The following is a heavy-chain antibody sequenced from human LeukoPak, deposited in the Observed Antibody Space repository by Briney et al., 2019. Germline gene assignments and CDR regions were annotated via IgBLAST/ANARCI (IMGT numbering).Heavy chain of an antibody. CDR2: IDPNTGTT. CDR3: ARELPGSCYFDY. J-gene: IGHJ4*02. V-gene: IGHV1-46*01. CDR1: GYSFTRYY. D-gene: IGHD1-1*01. Sequence: ASVKVSCKASGYSFTRYYIHWVRQAPGQGRDYMGMIDPNTGTTRYSQKFQGTVTMTRDTSTSTVSMELSSLRSDDTAIYYCARELPGSCYFDYWGQGTLVSVSS.